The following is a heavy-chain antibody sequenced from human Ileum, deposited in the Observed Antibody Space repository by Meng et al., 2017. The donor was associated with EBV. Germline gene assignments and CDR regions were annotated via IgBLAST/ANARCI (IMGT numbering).Heavy chain of an antibody. D-gene: IGHD3-3*01. CDR3: AREEWNYLGY. J-gene: IGHJ4*02. Sequence: QVQLQQSGPGLVKRSQTLSPTCDISGDSVSNNKAAWNWIRQSPPRGLEWLGRTYYTSKWYNDYAVSVKSRITINPDTSKNQFSLQLNSMTPEDTAVYYCAREEWNYLGYWGQGTLVTVAS. V-gene: IGHV6-1*01. CDR1: GDSVSNNKAA. CDR2: TYYTSKWYN.